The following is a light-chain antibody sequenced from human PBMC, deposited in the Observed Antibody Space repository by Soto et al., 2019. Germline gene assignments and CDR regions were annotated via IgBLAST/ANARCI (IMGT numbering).Light chain of an antibody. CDR1: QSVSSGY. V-gene: IGKV3-20*01. CDR3: QQYGSLWFT. Sequence: EIVLTQSPGTQSLSPGERATLSCRASQSVSSGYLAWYQQKPGQAPRLLIYGASSRATGIPDRFSGSGSGTDFTLTISRLEPEDFAVYYCQQYGSLWFTFGPGTKVDIK. CDR2: GAS. J-gene: IGKJ3*01.